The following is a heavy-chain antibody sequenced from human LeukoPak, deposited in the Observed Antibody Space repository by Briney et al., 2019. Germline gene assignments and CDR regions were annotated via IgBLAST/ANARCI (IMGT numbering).Heavy chain of an antibody. V-gene: IGHV3-53*01. CDR1: GFTVSSNY. Sequence: PGGSLRLSCEASGFTVSSNYLSWVRQAPGKGLEWVSVIHSGGSTYYADSVKGRFTISRDNSKNTLYLQMNSLRAEDTAVYYCASCTVVPVATPYYYYYYMDVWGKGTTVTVSS. CDR3: ASCTVVPVATPYYYYYYMDV. CDR2: IHSGGST. D-gene: IGHD2-2*01. J-gene: IGHJ6*03.